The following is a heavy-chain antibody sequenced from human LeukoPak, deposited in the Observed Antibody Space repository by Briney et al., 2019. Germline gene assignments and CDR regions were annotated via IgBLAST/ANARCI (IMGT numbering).Heavy chain of an antibody. J-gene: IGHJ4*02. V-gene: IGHV3-53*01. Sequence: GGSLRLSCAASGFIVSNHYMSWVRQTPEKGLERVSIIYSDGSTYYADSVKGRFIISRDNSKNTLYLQMNSLRAEDTAVYYCARARRGYSYVFDYWGQGTLVTVSS. D-gene: IGHD5-18*01. CDR3: ARARRGYSYVFDY. CDR1: GFIVSNHY. CDR2: IYSDGST.